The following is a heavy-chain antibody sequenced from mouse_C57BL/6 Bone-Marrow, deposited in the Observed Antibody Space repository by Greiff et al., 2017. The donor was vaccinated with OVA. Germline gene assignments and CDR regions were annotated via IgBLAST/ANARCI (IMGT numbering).Heavy chain of an antibody. Sequence: VQLQQPGTELVKPGASVKLSCKASGYTFTSYWMHWVKQRPGQGLEWIGNINPSNGGTNYNEKLKSKATLTVDKSSSTAYMQLSSLTSEDAAVYYCARGYPVYYGSSWFAYWGQGTLVTVSA. CDR1: GYTFTSYW. V-gene: IGHV1-53*01. J-gene: IGHJ3*01. D-gene: IGHD1-1*01. CDR2: INPSNGGT. CDR3: ARGYPVYYGSSWFAY.